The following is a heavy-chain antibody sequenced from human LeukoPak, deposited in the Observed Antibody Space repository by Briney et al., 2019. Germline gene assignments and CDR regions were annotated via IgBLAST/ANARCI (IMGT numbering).Heavy chain of an antibody. D-gene: IGHD6-13*01. CDR1: GFTFSSYA. J-gene: IGHJ4*02. V-gene: IGHV3-23*01. CDR3: AASPAKGRIAAAVHNY. Sequence: GGSLRLSCAASGFTFSSYAMSWVRQAPGKGLEWVSAISGSGGSTYYADSVKGRFTISRDNSKNTLYLQMNSLRAEDTAVYYCAASPAKGRIAAAVHNYWGQGTLVTVSS. CDR2: ISGSGGST.